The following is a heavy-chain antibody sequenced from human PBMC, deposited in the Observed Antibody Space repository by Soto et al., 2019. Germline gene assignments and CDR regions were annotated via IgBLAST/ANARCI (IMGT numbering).Heavy chain of an antibody. Sequence: QVQLVESGGGVVQPGQSLRLSCAASGFTVSNYGMHWVRQAPGKGLEWVAVIWKDGNNKYYRDSVKGRFTISRDNSKNTLELQMSSRRGEDTGGYFCARGDAWTDEAFDIWGQGTMVTVSS. CDR1: GFTVSNYG. D-gene: IGHD5-12*01. CDR2: IWKDGNNK. CDR3: ARGDAWTDEAFDI. V-gene: IGHV3-33*01. J-gene: IGHJ3*02.